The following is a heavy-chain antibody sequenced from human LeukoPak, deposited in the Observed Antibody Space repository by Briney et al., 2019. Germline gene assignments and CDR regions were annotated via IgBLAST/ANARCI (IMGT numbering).Heavy chain of an antibody. V-gene: IGHV1-2*02. CDR1: GYTFTGYY. Sequence: ASVKVSCKASGYTFTGYYMHWVRQAPGQGLEWMGWINPNSGGTNYAQKFQGRVTMTRDTSISTAYMELSRLRSDDTAVYYCASLIVVVPAADDASDIWGQGTMVTVSS. CDR3: ASLIVVVPAADDASDI. D-gene: IGHD2-2*01. J-gene: IGHJ3*02. CDR2: INPNSGGT.